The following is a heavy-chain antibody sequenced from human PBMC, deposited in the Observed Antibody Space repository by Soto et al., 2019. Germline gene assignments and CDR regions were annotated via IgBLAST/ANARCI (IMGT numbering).Heavy chain of an antibody. V-gene: IGHV3-21*01. CDR2: ISSSSSYI. J-gene: IGHJ6*02. Sequence: GGSLRLSCAASGFTFSSYSMNWVRQAPGKGLEWVSSISSSSSYIYYADSVKGRFTISRDNAKNSLYLQMNSLRAEDTAVYYCARDLLVGARFLYYYYYGMDVWGQGPTVTVSS. D-gene: IGHD3-3*01. CDR3: ARDLLVGARFLYYYYYGMDV. CDR1: GFTFSSYS.